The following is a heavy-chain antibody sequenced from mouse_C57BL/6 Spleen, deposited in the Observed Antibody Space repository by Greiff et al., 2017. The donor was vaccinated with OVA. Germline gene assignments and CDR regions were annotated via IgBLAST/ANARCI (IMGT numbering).Heavy chain of an antibody. D-gene: IGHD2-2*01. CDR3: ARGGYGYDDFDY. CDR1: GYTFTSYT. Sequence: VMLVESGAELARPGASVKMSCKASGYTFTSYTMHWVKQRPGQGLEWIGYINPSSGYTKYNQKFKDKATLTADKSSSTAYMQLSSLTSEDSAVYYCARGGYGYDDFDYWGQGTTLTVSS. CDR2: INPSSGYT. V-gene: IGHV1-4*01. J-gene: IGHJ2*01.